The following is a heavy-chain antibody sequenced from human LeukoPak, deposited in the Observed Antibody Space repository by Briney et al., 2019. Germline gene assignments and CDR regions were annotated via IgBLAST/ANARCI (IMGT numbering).Heavy chain of an antibody. J-gene: IGHJ4*02. CDR1: GFTFSSYS. V-gene: IGHV3-21*01. CDR3: ARSRTTVTKGPLDY. CDR2: ISSTSNYI. Sequence: GGSLRLSCAASGFTFSSYSMNWVRQAPGRGLEWVSSISSTSNYIYYADSVKGRFIISRDNAKNSLYLQMNSLRAEDTAVYYCARSRTTVTKGPLDYWGQGTLVTVS. D-gene: IGHD4-17*01.